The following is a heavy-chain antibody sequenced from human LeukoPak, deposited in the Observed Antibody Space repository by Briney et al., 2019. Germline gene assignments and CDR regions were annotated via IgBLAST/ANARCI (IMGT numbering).Heavy chain of an antibody. J-gene: IGHJ5*02. CDR1: SGSISSGGYY. Sequence: SETLSLTCTVSSGSISSGGYYWSWIRQHPGEGLEWIGYIYYSGSTYYNPSLKSRVTISVDTSKNQFSLKLSSVTAADTAVYYCARITVTGNWFDPWGQGTLVTVSS. CDR2: IYYSGST. D-gene: IGHD4-11*01. CDR3: ARITVTGNWFDP. V-gene: IGHV4-31*03.